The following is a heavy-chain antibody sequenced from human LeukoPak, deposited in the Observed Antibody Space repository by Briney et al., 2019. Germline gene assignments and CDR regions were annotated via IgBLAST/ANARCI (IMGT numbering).Heavy chain of an antibody. CDR1: GFTFNNYS. J-gene: IGHJ4*02. Sequence: GGSLRLSCAASGFTFNNYSMNWVRQTPGKGLEWVSSISSRSNYIYYTDSAKGRFTISRDNAKNSLYLQMNSLRAEDTAVYYCARGSLGFVSDYWGQGTLVTVSS. D-gene: IGHD3-10*01. CDR2: ISSRSNYI. V-gene: IGHV3-21*01. CDR3: ARGSLGFVSDY.